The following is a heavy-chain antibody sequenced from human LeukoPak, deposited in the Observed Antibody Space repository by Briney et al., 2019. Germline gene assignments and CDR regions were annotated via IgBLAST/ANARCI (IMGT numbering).Heavy chain of an antibody. CDR1: GGTFNSYA. Sequence: SVKVSCKASGGTFNSYAISWVRQAPGQGREGMGGIIPIFATTNYAQNFHGRVTITTHESTSTAYMELSSLRSEDTAVYYCASHCIAAAGTHYYYYYYMDVWGKGTTVTVTS. J-gene: IGHJ6*03. CDR3: ASHCIAAAGTHYYYYYYMDV. D-gene: IGHD6-13*01. CDR2: IIPIFATT. V-gene: IGHV1-69*05.